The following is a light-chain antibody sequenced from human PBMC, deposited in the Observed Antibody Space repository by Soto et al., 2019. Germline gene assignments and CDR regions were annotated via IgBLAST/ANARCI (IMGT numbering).Light chain of an antibody. V-gene: IGKV3-20*01. Sequence: EVVLTQSPGTLSLCPGETATLSCRASQSFSSSTLAWYQHKPGQPPKLIVYSASRRATGIPDRFSGSGSGTDFTLTISRLEPEDFALYYCQRYGGSPPVTFGGGTKVDMK. CDR1: QSFSSST. J-gene: IGKJ4*01. CDR3: QRYGGSPPVT. CDR2: SAS.